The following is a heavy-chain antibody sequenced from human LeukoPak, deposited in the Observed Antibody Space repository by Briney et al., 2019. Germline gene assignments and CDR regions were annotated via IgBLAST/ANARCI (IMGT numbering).Heavy chain of an antibody. CDR1: GFTFSSYG. V-gene: IGHV3-30*02. D-gene: IGHD3-22*01. CDR3: AKDDSSAYYYQLGDY. Sequence: GGSLRLSCAASGFTFSSYGMHWVRQAPGKGLEWVAFIRYDGSNKYYADSVKGRFTISRDNSKNTLYLQMNSLRAEDTAVYYCAKDDSSAYYYQLGDYWGPGTLVTVSS. J-gene: IGHJ4*02. CDR2: IRYDGSNK.